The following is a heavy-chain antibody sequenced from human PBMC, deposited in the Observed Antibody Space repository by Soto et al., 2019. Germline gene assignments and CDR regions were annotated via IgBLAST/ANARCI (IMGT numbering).Heavy chain of an antibody. CDR1: GGSFSGYY. D-gene: IGHD5-18*01. CDR3: ASGGGYSFGFDYYYSMDV. V-gene: IGHV4-34*01. J-gene: IGHJ6*04. Sequence: SETLSLTCDVYGGSFSGYYWSWIRQPPGKGLEWIGEINHSGSTNYNPSLKSRTTISAHTSKNQLSLKVSSVTAADTAVYYCASGGGYSFGFDYYYSMDVWGKGTTVTVSS. CDR2: INHSGST.